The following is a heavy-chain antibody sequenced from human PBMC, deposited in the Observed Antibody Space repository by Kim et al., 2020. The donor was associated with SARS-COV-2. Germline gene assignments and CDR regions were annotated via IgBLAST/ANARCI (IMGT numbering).Heavy chain of an antibody. Sequence: ASVKVSCKASGYTFTSYYMHWVRQAPGQGLEWMGIINPSGGSTSYAQKFQGRVTMTRDTSTSTVYMELSSLRSEDTAVYYCARDPLYYDSSGYYLSWFDPWGQGTLVTVSS. D-gene: IGHD3-22*01. V-gene: IGHV1-46*01. J-gene: IGHJ5*02. CDR3: ARDPLYYDSSGYYLSWFDP. CDR2: INPSGGST. CDR1: GYTFTSYY.